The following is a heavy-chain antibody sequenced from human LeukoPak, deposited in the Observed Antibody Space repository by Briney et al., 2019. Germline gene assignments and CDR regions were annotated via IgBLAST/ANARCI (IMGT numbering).Heavy chain of an antibody. V-gene: IGHV3-33*01. D-gene: IGHD4-11*01. CDR3: ARDAQRGFDYSNSLEY. CDR2: IWSDGTNT. CDR1: GFIFSHYG. J-gene: IGHJ4*01. Sequence: GRSLRLSCATSGFIFSHYGMHWVRQAPGKGLGWVAVIWSDGTNTFYAGSVKGRFTISRDNSQKTVFLQMNSLRGDDTATYYCARDAQRGFDYSNSLEYWGHGTLVTVSS.